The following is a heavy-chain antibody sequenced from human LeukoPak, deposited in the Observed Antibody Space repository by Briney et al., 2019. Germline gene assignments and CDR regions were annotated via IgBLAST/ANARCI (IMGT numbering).Heavy chain of an antibody. CDR2: IKSETDGGTT. J-gene: IGHJ5*02. CDR3: TTDAHIVVVVAATGIDP. D-gene: IGHD2-15*01. V-gene: IGHV3-15*01. CDR1: GFTFSNAW. Sequence: GGSLRLSCAASGFTFSNAWMSWVRQAPGKGLEWVGRIKSETDGGTTDYAAPAKGRFTISRDDSKNTLYLQMNSLKTEDTAVYYCTTDAHIVVVVAATGIDPWGQGTLVTVSS.